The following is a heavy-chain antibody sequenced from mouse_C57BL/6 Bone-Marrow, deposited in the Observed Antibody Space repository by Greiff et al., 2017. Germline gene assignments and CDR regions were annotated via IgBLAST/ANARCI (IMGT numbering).Heavy chain of an antibody. Sequence: VQLQQSGAELVKPGASVKLSCKASGYTFTEYTIHWVKQRSGQGLEWIGWFYPGSGSIKYNEKFKDKATLTADKSSSTVYMGLSRLTSEDSAVYFCARHEEGYGNYWVYAMDYWVKEPQSPSPQ. V-gene: IGHV1-62-2*01. D-gene: IGHD2-10*02. J-gene: IGHJ4*01. CDR3: ARHEEGYGNYWVYAMDY. CDR2: FYPGSGSI. CDR1: GYTFTEYT.